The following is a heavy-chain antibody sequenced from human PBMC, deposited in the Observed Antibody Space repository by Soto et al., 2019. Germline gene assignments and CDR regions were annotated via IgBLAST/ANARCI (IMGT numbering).Heavy chain of an antibody. CDR3: ARDRYCSSTSCYVNWFDP. J-gene: IGHJ5*02. CDR2: INPNSGGT. V-gene: IGHV1-2*04. CDR1: GYTFTGYY. Sequence: ASVKVSCKASGYTFTGYYMHWVRQAPGQGLEWMGWINPNSGGTNYAQKFQGWVTMTRDTSISTAYMELSRLRSDDTAVYYCARDRYCSSTSCYVNWFDPWGQGTLVTVS. D-gene: IGHD2-2*01.